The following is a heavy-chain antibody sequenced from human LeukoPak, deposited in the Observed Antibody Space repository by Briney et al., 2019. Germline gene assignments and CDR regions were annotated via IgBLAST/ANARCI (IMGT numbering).Heavy chain of an antibody. V-gene: IGHV4-34*01. CDR2: INHSGST. CDR3: ARVSRGNSVGGDY. Sequence: SETLSLTCAVYGGSFSGYYWSWIRQPPGKGLEWIGEINHSGSTNYNPSLKSRVTISLDTSKNQFSLKLSSVTAADTAMYYCARVSRGNSVGGDYWGQGTLVTVSS. CDR1: GGSFSGYY. J-gene: IGHJ4*02. D-gene: IGHD4-23*01.